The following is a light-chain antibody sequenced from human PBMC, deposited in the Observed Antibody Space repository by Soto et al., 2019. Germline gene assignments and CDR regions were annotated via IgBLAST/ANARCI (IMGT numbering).Light chain of an antibody. Sequence: EIVMTQSPATLSVSPGERATLSCRASQSVSSNLAWYQQKPGQAPRLLIYGASTRATGIPARFSGSGSGTEFTLTISSLQSEDFAVYYLPPYGTWWTFGQGTKVEIK. J-gene: IGKJ1*01. CDR3: PPYGTWWT. CDR1: QSVSSN. V-gene: IGKV3-15*01. CDR2: GAS.